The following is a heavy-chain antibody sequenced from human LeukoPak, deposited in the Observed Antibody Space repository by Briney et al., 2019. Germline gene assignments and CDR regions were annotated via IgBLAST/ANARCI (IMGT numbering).Heavy chain of an antibody. CDR1: GFTVSSNY. V-gene: IGHV3-66*02. J-gene: IGHJ6*03. Sequence: GGSLRLSCAASGFTVSSNYMSWVRQAPGKGLEWVSVIYAGGTTYYADSVKGRFTISRDNSKNTLYLQMNSLRAEDTAVYYCARVRFYYYYKDFWGKGTTVTVSS. CDR2: IYAGGTT. CDR3: ARVRFYYYYKDF.